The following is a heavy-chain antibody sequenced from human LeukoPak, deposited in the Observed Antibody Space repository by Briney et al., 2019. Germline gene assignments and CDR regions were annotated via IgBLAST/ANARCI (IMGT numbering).Heavy chain of an antibody. V-gene: IGHV3-66*01. D-gene: IGHD2-8*01. J-gene: IGHJ4*02. CDR3: ARDPPAVLIDTYG. Sequence: GGSLRLSCTASGFIVTNNYINWVRQSPGKGLEWVSLVYSGGSTYYADSVKGRFTISRDNSKNMVYLQMNSLRAEDTAMYYCARDPPAVLIDTYGWGQGTLVTVSS. CDR1: GFIVTNNY. CDR2: VYSGGST.